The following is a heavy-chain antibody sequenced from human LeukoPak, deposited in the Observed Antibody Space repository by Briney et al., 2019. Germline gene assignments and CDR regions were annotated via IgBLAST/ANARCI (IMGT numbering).Heavy chain of an antibody. CDR3: ASGFYDSSGYFGHYFDY. CDR2: IYHSGST. D-gene: IGHD3-22*01. CDR1: GGSISSSSYY. Sequence: SETLSLTCTVSGGSISSSSYYWGWIRQPPGKGLEWIGSIYHSGSTYYNPSLKSRVTISVDTSKNQFSLMLSSVTAADTAVFYCASGFYDSSGYFGHYFDYWGRGTLVTVSS. J-gene: IGHJ4*02. V-gene: IGHV4-39*07.